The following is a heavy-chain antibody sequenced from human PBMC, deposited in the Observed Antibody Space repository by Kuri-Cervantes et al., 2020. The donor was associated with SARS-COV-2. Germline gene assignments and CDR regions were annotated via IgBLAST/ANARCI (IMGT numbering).Heavy chain of an antibody. CDR2: IKQDGSEK. J-gene: IGHJ6*02. CDR3: AREFGELFDDSYYYYYGMDV. D-gene: IGHD3-10*01. CDR1: GFTFSGHW. Sequence: GESLKISCAASGFTFSGHWIHWVRQAPGKGLEWVANIKQDGSEKYYVDSVKGRFTISRDNAKNSLYLQMNSLRAEDTAVYYCAREFGELFDDSYYYYYGMDVWGQGTTVTVSS. V-gene: IGHV3-7*01.